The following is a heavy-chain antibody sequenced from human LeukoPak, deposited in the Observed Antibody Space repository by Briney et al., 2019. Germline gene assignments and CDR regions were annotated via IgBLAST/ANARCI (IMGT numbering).Heavy chain of an antibody. CDR1: GFTFSSYA. Sequence: GRSLRLSCAASGFTFSSYAMSWVRQVPGKGLEWVSAISGSGGSTYYADSVKGRFTISRDNSKNTLYLQMNSLRAEDTAVYYCAKRPGYYFDYWGQGTLVTVSS. D-gene: IGHD6-6*01. V-gene: IGHV3-23*01. J-gene: IGHJ4*02. CDR3: AKRPGYYFDY. CDR2: ISGSGGST.